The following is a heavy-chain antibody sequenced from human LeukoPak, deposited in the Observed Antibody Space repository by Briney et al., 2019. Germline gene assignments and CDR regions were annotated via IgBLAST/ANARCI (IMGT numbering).Heavy chain of an antibody. CDR2: IYYSGST. D-gene: IGHD1-7*01. V-gene: IGHV4-59*01. J-gene: IGHJ4*02. Sequence: SETLSLTCTVSGGSISSYYWSWIRQPAGKGLEWIGYIYYSGSTNYNPSLKSRVTISVDTSKNQFSLKLSSVTAADTAVYYCARGNWNYVWDYWGQGTLVTVSS. CDR1: GGSISSYY. CDR3: ARGNWNYVWDY.